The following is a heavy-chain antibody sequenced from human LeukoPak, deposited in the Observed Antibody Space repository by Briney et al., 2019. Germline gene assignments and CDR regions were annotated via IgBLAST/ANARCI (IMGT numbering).Heavy chain of an antibody. V-gene: IGHV1-18*01. CDR1: GYTFTSYG. J-gene: IGHJ4*02. D-gene: IGHD3-22*01. CDR2: ISAYNGNT. CDR3: ARDYDSSGYYPFDY. Sequence: ASVKVSCKASGYTFTSYGISWVRQAPGQWLEWMGWISAYNGNTNYAQKLQGRVTMTTDTSTSTAYMELRSMRSDDTAVYYCARDYDSSGYYPFDYWGQGTLVTVSS.